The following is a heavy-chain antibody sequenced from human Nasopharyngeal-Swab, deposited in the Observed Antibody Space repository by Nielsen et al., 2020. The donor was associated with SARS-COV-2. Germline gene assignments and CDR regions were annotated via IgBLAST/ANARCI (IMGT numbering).Heavy chain of an antibody. CDR1: GYTFTGYY. CDR2: INPNSGGT. J-gene: IGHJ5*02. Sequence: ASVKVSCKASGYTFTGYYMHWVQQAPGQGLEWMGWINPNSGGTNYAQKFQGRVTMTRDTSISTAYMELSRLRSDDTAVYYCARGYYYDSSGPHRFDPWGQGTLVTVSS. D-gene: IGHD3-22*01. V-gene: IGHV1-2*02. CDR3: ARGYYYDSSGPHRFDP.